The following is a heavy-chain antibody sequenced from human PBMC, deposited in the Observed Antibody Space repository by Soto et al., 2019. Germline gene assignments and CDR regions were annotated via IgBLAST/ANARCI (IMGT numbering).Heavy chain of an antibody. Sequence: PSETLSLTCTVSGDSLSSGGHYWSWIRQHPGKGLEWIGHIYDSVNTYYSPSLRSRVTISADMSKNQLSLNLKTVTAADTAVYYCARVDHRGHFVILTDYWGEGTRVTVSS. CDR2: IYDSVNT. V-gene: IGHV4-31*03. CDR1: GDSLSSGGHY. D-gene: IGHD3-9*01. CDR3: ARVDHRGHFVILTDY. J-gene: IGHJ4*02.